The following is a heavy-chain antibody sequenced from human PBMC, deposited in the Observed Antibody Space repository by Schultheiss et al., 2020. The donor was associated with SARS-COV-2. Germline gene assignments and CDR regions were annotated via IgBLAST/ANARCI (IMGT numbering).Heavy chain of an antibody. V-gene: IGHV4-39*07. CDR1: GGSISSSSYY. J-gene: IGHJ5*02. Sequence: SQTLSLTCPVSGGSISSSSYYWGWIRQPPGKGLEWIGEINHSGSTNYNPSLKSRVTMSVDTSKNQFSLKLSSVTAADTAVYYCARGVLSGKRSVVVIAIRRGWFDPWGQGTLVTVSS. D-gene: IGHD2-21*01. CDR3: ARGVLSGKRSVVVIAIRRGWFDP. CDR2: INHSGST.